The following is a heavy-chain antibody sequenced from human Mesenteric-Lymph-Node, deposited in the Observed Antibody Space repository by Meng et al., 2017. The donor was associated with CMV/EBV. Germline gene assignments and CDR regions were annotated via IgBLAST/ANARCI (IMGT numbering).Heavy chain of an antibody. CDR1: GFTYSDYD. Sequence: GESLKISCATSGFTYSDYDMNWVRQAPGKGLEWVALISSDGSNKYYADSVKGRFTISRDNSKNTLYLQMSSLRAEDTAVYFCAQVQRGGYYYNDYQYCGMDVWGQGTTVTVSS. V-gene: IGHV3-30*18. CDR2: ISSDGSNK. J-gene: IGHJ6*02. D-gene: IGHD3-22*01. CDR3: AQVQRGGYYYNDYQYCGMDV.